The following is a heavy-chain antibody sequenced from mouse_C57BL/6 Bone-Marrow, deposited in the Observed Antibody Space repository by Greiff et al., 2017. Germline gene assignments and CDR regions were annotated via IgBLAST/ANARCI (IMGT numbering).Heavy chain of an antibody. D-gene: IGHD2-14*01. CDR2: IYPRSGNT. CDR3: ARSKVHYYAMDY. V-gene: IGHV1-81*01. J-gene: IGHJ4*01. Sequence: QVQLQESGAELARPGASVKLSCKASGYTFTSSGISWVKQRTGQGLELIGEIYPRSGNTYSNEKFKGKATLTADKSSSTAYMELRSLTSEDSAVDFCARSKVHYYAMDYWGQGTSGTVSS. CDR1: GYTFTSSG.